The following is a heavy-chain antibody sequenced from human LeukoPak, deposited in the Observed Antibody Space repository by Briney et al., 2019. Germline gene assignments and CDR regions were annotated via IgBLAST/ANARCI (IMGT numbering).Heavy chain of an antibody. V-gene: IGHV1-18*01. J-gene: IGHJ4*02. CDR3: ARVLRRTGTTVDY. CDR2: ISAYNGNT. CDR1: GYTFTSYG. D-gene: IGHD1-7*01. Sequence: ASVTVSCTASGYTFTSYGISWVRQAPGQGLEWMGWISAYNGNTNYAQKLQGRVTMTTDTSTSTAYMELRSLRSDDTAVYYCARVLRRTGTTVDYWGQGTLVAVSS.